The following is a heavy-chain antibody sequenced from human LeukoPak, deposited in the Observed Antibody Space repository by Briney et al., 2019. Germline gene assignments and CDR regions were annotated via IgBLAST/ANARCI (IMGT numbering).Heavy chain of an antibody. Sequence: GGFLRLSCAASGFSFSSHWMSWVRQAPGKGLEWVANIKQDESEKYYVDSVKGRFTISRDNTKNSLYLQMNSLRAEDTAVYYCAIDPLMATITVSYWGQGTLVTVSS. V-gene: IGHV3-7*01. D-gene: IGHD5-24*01. CDR3: AIDPLMATITVSY. CDR1: GFSFSSHW. J-gene: IGHJ4*02. CDR2: IKQDESEK.